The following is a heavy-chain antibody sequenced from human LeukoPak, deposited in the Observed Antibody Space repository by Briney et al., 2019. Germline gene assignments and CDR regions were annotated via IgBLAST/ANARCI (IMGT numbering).Heavy chain of an antibody. Sequence: ASVKVSCKASGYTFTDYYIHWVRQVPGQGLEWMGWINPNSGGTNYAQKFQGRVTMTRDTSISTAYMELSRLRFDDTAVYYCARGCSGGSCYFIHWGQGTLVTVSS. CDR3: ARGCSGGSCYFIH. D-gene: IGHD2-15*01. CDR2: INPNSGGT. J-gene: IGHJ4*02. V-gene: IGHV1-2*02. CDR1: GYTFTDYY.